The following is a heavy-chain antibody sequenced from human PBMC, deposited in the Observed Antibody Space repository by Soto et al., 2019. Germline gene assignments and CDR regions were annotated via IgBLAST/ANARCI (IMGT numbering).Heavy chain of an antibody. CDR1: GGTFSSYA. CDR3: ARDLYYGSGSYNWFDP. D-gene: IGHD3-10*01. V-gene: IGHV1-69*13. J-gene: IGHJ5*02. CDR2: IIPIFGTA. Sequence: SVKVSCKASGGTFSSYAISWVRQAPGQGLEWMGGIIPIFGTANYAQKFQGRVTITADGSPSTAYMELSSLRPEDTAVYYCARDLYYGSGSYNWFDPWGQGTLVTVSS.